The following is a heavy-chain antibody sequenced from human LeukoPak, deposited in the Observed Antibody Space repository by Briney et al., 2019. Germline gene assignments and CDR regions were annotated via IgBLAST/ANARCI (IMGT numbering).Heavy chain of an antibody. D-gene: IGHD3-9*01. Sequence: ASVKVSCKASGYTFTSYDINWVRRATGQGLEWMGWMNPNSGNTGYAQKFQGRVTMTRNTSISTAYMELSSLRSEDTAVYYCARGPGYFDWLSVWGQGTLVTVSS. CDR2: MNPNSGNT. V-gene: IGHV1-8*01. J-gene: IGHJ4*02. CDR3: ARGPGYFDWLSV. CDR1: GYTFTSYD.